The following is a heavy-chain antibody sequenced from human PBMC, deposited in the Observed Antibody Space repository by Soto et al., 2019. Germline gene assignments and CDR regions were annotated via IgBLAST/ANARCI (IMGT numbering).Heavy chain of an antibody. CDR2: IRSNGGST. J-gene: IGHJ3*02. CDR1: GFTFSSYA. V-gene: IGHV3-64*01. Sequence: GGSLRLSCAASGFTFSSYAMHWVRQAPGKGLEFVSVIRSNGGSTNYANSVKGRFTISRDNSKNTLYLQMGSLRPEDTAVYYCARDQRAYDIWGQGTMVTVSS. CDR3: ARDQRAYDI. D-gene: IGHD6-25*01.